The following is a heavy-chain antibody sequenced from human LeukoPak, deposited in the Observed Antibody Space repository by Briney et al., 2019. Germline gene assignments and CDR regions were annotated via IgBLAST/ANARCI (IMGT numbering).Heavy chain of an antibody. CDR2: IPSEGSNK. D-gene: IGHD6-19*01. CDR1: GFTFSSYG. J-gene: IGHJ4*02. V-gene: IGHV3-30*18. Sequence: PGRSLRLSCAASGFTFSSYGMHWVRQAPGKGLEWVAVIPSEGSNKYYADSVKGRFTISRDNSKNTLYLQMNSLRVEDTAVYYCAKSTSGWYAPPFDYWGQGTLVTVSS. CDR3: AKSTSGWYAPPFDY.